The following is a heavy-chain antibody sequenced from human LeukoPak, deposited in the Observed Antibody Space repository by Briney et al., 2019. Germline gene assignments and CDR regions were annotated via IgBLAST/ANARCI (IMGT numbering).Heavy chain of an antibody. Sequence: PGGSLRLSCAASGFTFSSYAMSWVRRAPGKGLEWVSAISGSGGSTYYADSVKGRFTISRDNAKNSVYLQMKSLRAEDTAVYYCARFEFGAFDIWGQGTMVTVSS. CDR2: ISGSGGST. D-gene: IGHD3-10*01. CDR3: ARFEFGAFDI. J-gene: IGHJ3*02. CDR1: GFTFSSYA. V-gene: IGHV3-23*01.